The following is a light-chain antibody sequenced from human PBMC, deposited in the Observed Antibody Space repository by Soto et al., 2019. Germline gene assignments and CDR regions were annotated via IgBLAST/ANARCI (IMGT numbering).Light chain of an antibody. CDR1: QSVSSY. J-gene: IGKJ4*01. V-gene: IGKV3-11*01. CDR3: QQRSNWPPT. CDR2: DAS. Sequence: EIVLTQSPATLSLSPGERATLSCRASQSVSSYLAWYQQKPGQDPRLLIYDASNRSTGIPARFSGSASGPEFTLTISSLEPEDFAVYYCQQRSNWPPTFGGGNKVEIK.